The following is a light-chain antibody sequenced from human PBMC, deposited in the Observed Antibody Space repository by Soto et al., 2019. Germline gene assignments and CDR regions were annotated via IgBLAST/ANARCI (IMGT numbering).Light chain of an antibody. V-gene: IGKV3-15*01. J-gene: IGKJ5*01. CDR1: QNVRSD. CDR3: QEYKNWPSIT. CDR2: GAS. Sequence: EIVLTQSPATLSLSPGDRATLSCRAIQNVRSDYFAWYQQKPGQAPRLLIYGASTRATGIPARFSGSGSGTDFTLAISSLQSEDFAVYYCQEYKNWPSITFGQGTRLEIK.